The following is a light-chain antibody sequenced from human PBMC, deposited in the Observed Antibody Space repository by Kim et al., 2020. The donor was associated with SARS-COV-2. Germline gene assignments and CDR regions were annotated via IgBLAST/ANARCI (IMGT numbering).Light chain of an antibody. J-gene: IGKJ2*01. Sequence: EIVMTQSPATLSVSPGERATLSCRASQSISSNLAWYQQKPGQAPSLLIYGASRRATGIPDRFSGSGSGTDFTLTISRLEPEDFAVYYCQQYGTSLYTFGQVTKLEI. CDR3: QQYGTSLYT. V-gene: IGKV3-20*01. CDR2: GAS. CDR1: QSISSN.